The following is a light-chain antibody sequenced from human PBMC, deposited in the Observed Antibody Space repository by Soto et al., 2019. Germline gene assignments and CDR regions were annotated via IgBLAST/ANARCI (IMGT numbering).Light chain of an antibody. J-gene: IGLJ3*02. CDR2: EVT. Sequence: QSALTQPPSASGSPGQSVTISCXGTSXXXXGYNYVSWYQQYPGRAPKLMIYEVTKRPSGVPDRFSGSKSGNTASLTVSGLQAEDEADYYCSSYAASNNFYFVFGGGTKVTVL. CDR3: SSYAASNNFYFV. V-gene: IGLV2-8*01. CDR1: SXXXXGYNY.